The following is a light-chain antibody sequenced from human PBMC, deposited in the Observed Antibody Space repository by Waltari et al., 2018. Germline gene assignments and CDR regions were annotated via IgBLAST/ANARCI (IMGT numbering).Light chain of an antibody. CDR2: MAS. CDR1: QSISNW. J-gene: IGKJ2*01. CDR3: QQYNTYPFT. V-gene: IGKV1-5*03. Sequence: TGRASQSISNWLAWYQQIPGKAPKLLIYMASSLETGVPSRFRGSGSGTEFTLTISSLQPGDFATYYCQQYNTYPFTFGLGTKLESK.